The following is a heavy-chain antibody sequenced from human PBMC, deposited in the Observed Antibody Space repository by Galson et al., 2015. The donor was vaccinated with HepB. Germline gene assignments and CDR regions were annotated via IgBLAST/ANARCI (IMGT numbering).Heavy chain of an antibody. CDR3: TRGRAVAGSRTLLYDY. CDR2: INPNSGDT. J-gene: IGHJ4*02. CDR1: GYTFTAYY. D-gene: IGHD6-19*01. Sequence: SVKVSCKASGYTFTAYYLHWVRQAPGQGLELMGWINPNSGDTTYVQKFQERVTMTRDTSISTVYMEVTRLTSDDTAVYYCTRGRAVAGSRTLLYDYWGQGTLVTVSS. V-gene: IGHV1-2*02.